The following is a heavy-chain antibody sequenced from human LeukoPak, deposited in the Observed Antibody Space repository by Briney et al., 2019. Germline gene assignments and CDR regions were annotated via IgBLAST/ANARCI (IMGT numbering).Heavy chain of an antibody. CDR2: IKKDGSEK. CDR1: GFTFSSYA. CDR3: AKYAHGSGTSFDP. J-gene: IGHJ5*02. Sequence: PGGSLRLSCAASGFTFSSYAMSWVRQAPGKGLEGVANIKKDGSEKHYVDSVKGRFTISRDNAKNSVYLQMSSLRAEDTAVYHCAKYAHGSGTSFDPWGQGTLVTVSS. V-gene: IGHV3-7*01. D-gene: IGHD3-10*01.